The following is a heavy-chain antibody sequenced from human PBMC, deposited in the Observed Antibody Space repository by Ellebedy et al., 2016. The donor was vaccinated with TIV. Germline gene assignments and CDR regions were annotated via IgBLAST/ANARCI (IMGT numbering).Heavy chain of an antibody. D-gene: IGHD2-15*01. V-gene: IGHV4-4*07. CDR2: VRYNGDT. CDR3: VGESCSGGNCYSNS. CDR1: GVSIRSYY. Sequence: MPSETLSLTCTVSGVSIRSYYWSWIRQPAGKGLEWIGRVRYNGDTNYRLSLRGRLTMSVDTSRNQFSLNLSPVTAADTAVYYCVGESCSGGNCYSNSWGQGTLVTVSS. J-gene: IGHJ4*02.